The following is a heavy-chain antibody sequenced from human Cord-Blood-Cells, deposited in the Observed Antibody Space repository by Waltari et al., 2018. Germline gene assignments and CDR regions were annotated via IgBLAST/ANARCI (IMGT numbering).Heavy chain of an antibody. CDR2: IWYDGSKK. V-gene: IGHV3-33*01. CDR1: GFTFSSYG. D-gene: IGHD2-15*01. Sequence: QVQLVESGGGVVQPGRSLRLSCAASGFTFSSYGMHWVRQAPGKGLEWVAVIWYDGSKKYYADSVKGRFTSSRDNSKHSLYLQMNSLRAEDTAVYYCAREPLVVAATPFDYWGQGTLVTVSS. CDR3: AREPLVVAATPFDY. J-gene: IGHJ4*02.